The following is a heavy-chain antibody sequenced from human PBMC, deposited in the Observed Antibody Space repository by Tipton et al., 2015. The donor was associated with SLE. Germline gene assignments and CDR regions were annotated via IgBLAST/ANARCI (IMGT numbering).Heavy chain of an antibody. D-gene: IGHD5-18*01. CDR1: GGSISSSTYY. V-gene: IGHV4-39*07. J-gene: IGHJ2*01. CDR3: ARTAGRSVKLWYFDL. CDR2: SYYGGTI. Sequence: TLSLTCTVSGGSISSSTYYWGWIRQPPGKWLEWFANSYYGGTIYYNPSLKSRVTMSIDTSKNQFSLKLSSVTDVDTAVYYCARTAGRSVKLWYFDLWGRGTLVTVSS.